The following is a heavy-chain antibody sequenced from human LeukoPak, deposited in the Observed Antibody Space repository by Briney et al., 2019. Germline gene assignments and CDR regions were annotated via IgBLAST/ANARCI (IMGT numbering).Heavy chain of an antibody. CDR3: ARDGSWNIPRFDP. CDR1: GGSVSSYY. D-gene: IGHD1-26*01. Sequence: PSETLSLTCVVSGGSVSSYYWSWIRQSAGKGLEWIGRIFTSGNTNYNPSLKSRVTMSVDTSKNQLSLKLSSVTAADTAVYYCARDGSWNIPRFDPWGQGTLVTVSS. J-gene: IGHJ5*02. V-gene: IGHV4-4*07. CDR2: IFTSGNT.